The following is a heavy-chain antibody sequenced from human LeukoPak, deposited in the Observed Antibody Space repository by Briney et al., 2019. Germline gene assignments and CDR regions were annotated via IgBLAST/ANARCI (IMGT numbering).Heavy chain of an antibody. CDR1: GFTFTDHY. D-gene: IGHD6-13*01. V-gene: IGHV1-2*02. Sequence: ASVKVSFKTSGFTFTDHYMHWVRQAPGQGLEGVGWINPNSGGTNYAQKFQGRVTMTRDTSISTAYMELSRLRSDDTAVYYCARVRSSWVVDYWGQGTLVTVSS. CDR2: INPNSGGT. CDR3: ARVRSSWVVDY. J-gene: IGHJ4*02.